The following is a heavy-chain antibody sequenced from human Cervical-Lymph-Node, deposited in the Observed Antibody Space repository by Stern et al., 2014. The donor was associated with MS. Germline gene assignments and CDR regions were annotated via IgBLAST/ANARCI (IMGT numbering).Heavy chain of an antibody. V-gene: IGHV3-74*01. CDR3: ARNIAAAGVS. D-gene: IGHD6-13*01. Sequence: EVQLEESGGGLVQPGGSLRLSCAASGFTFSSYWMHWVRQAPGKGLVWVSHINSDGSSTNYADSVKGRFTISRDNAKNTLYLQMNSLRAEDTAVYYCARNIAAAGVSWGQGTLVIVSS. CDR1: GFTFSSYW. J-gene: IGHJ5*02. CDR2: INSDGSST.